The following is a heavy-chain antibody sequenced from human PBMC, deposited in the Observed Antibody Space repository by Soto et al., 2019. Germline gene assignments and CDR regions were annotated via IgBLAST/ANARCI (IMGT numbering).Heavy chain of an antibody. J-gene: IGHJ6*02. Sequence: ETLCLTCAVSGASVSSRDYYWGWIRQPPGKGLEWIGSIYYSGSTYYNPSLKSRVTISVDTSKNQFSLKLSSVTAAETAVYYCARTRDNNINYYYALDVWGPGTKVTVSS. CDR2: IYYSGST. CDR3: ARTRDNNINYYYALDV. V-gene: IGHV4-39*01. D-gene: IGHD1-20*01. CDR1: GASVSSRDYY.